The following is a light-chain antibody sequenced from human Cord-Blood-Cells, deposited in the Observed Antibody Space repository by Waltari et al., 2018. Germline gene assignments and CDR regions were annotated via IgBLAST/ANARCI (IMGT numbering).Light chain of an antibody. CDR1: QGISSA. J-gene: IGKJ1*01. Sequence: GDRVTITCRASQGISSALAWYQQKPGKAPKLLIYDASSLESGVPSRFSGSGSGTDFTLTISSLQPEDFATYYCQQFNSDPQTFGQGTKVEIK. CDR2: DAS. CDR3: QQFNSDPQT. V-gene: IGKV1-13*02.